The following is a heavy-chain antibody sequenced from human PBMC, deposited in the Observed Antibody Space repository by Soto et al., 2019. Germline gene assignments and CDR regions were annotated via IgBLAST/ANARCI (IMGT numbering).Heavy chain of an antibody. CDR1: GFTFSSYS. J-gene: IGHJ4*02. D-gene: IGHD6-13*01. V-gene: IGHV3-21*01. CDR3: ARARAGIAAVVIDY. Sequence: GGSLRLSCAASGFTFSSYSMNWVRQAPGKGLEWVSSISSSSSYIYYADSVKGRFTISRDNAKNSLYLQMNSLRAEDTAVYYCARARAGIAAVVIDYWGQGTLVTVSS. CDR2: ISSSSSYI.